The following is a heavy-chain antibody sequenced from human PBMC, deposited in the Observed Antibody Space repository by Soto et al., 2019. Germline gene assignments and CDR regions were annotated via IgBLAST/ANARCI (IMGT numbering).Heavy chain of an antibody. Sequence: GGSLRLSCAASGFTFTSYGMHWVRQAPGKGLEWVAVMSYHGSNTYYADSVKGRFTISRDNSKNTLYLQMNSLRAEDTAVYYCARWDYGEVEMATNFSSYSGQGTLVTVSS. CDR2: MSYHGSNT. CDR3: ARWDYGEVEMATNFSSY. J-gene: IGHJ4*02. CDR1: GFTFTSYG. D-gene: IGHD4-17*01. V-gene: IGHV3-30*03.